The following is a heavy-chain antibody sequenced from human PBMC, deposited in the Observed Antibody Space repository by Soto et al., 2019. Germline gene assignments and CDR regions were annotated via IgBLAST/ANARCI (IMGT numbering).Heavy chain of an antibody. CDR1: GGSVSSYY. CDR2: MYYGGST. J-gene: IGHJ5*02. CDR3: AKGRDWFDP. Sequence: QVQLQESGPRLLEPSETLSLVYTVSGGSVSSYYWSWIRQPPGKGLEWIGYMYYGGSTNYNPSLKSRVTISVDTSKNQFSLKLSSATAADTAVYYCAKGRDWFDPWGQGNLVTVSS. V-gene: IGHV4-59*02.